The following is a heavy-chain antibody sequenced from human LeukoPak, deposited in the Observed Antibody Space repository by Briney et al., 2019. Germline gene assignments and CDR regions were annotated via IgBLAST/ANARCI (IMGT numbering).Heavy chain of an antibody. CDR1: GIVLSRTA. D-gene: IGHD6-19*01. J-gene: IGHJ5*02. CDR2: ISGGGERT. CDR3: GKDGGQYSSGPEFDP. V-gene: IGHV3-23*01. Sequence: QPGGSLRLSCTASGIVLSRTAMNWARQSPGRGLEWLSAISGGGERTFYADSVKGRFTISRDNSKNMVYLQMNSLRADDTAIYYCGKDGGQYSSGPEFDPRGQGALVTVSS.